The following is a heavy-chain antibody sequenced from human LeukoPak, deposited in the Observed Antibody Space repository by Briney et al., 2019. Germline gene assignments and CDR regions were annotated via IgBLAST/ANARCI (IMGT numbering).Heavy chain of an antibody. CDR2: INHSGST. V-gene: IGHV4-34*01. J-gene: IGHJ5*02. CDR1: GGSFSGYY. Sequence: KPSETLPLTCAVYGGSFSGYYWSWIRQPPGKGLEWIGEINHSGSTNYNPSLKSRVTISVDASKNQFSLKLSSVTAADTAVYYCASPVTTSADGNWFDPWGQGTLVTVSS. CDR3: ASPVTTSADGNWFDP. D-gene: IGHD4-17*01.